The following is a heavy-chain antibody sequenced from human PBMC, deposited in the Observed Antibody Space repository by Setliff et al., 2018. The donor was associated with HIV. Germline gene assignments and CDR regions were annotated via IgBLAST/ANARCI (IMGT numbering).Heavy chain of an antibody. V-gene: IGHV1-46*01. Sequence: GASVKVSCKASGYTFTSYYMHWVRQAPGQGLERMGIINPSSGSTTYAQKFQGRVTVTRDTSTSTVYMELSSLRSEDTAVYYCARDPAPSSSASYFQHWGQGTPVTVSS. CDR1: GYTFTSYY. D-gene: IGHD6-6*01. CDR2: INPSSGST. CDR3: ARDPAPSSSASYFQH. J-gene: IGHJ1*01.